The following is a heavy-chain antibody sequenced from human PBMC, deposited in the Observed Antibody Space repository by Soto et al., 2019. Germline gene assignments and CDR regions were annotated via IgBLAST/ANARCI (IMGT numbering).Heavy chain of an antibody. J-gene: IGHJ4*02. Sequence: GGSLRLSCAASGFTFNSYTINWVRQAPGKGLEWVSSISGSGATTFYADSVKGRFTISRDNSKNTLYLQMNSLRAEDTAVYYCARDHLASAAGLDYWGQGTLVTVPQ. CDR3: ARDHLASAAGLDY. D-gene: IGHD6-13*01. CDR2: ISGSGATT. CDR1: GFTFNSYT. V-gene: IGHV3-23*01.